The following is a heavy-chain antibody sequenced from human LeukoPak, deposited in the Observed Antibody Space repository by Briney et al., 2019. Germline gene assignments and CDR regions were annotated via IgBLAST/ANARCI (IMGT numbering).Heavy chain of an antibody. Sequence: PSETLSLTCAVSGDSITSCYYWAWIRQPPGKGLEWIGSIFHSGSTYLNPSLRSRVTISLNTSKNHFSLILSSMTAADTAVYYCARTSSVDTALVGVHWFDPWGQGTLVTVSS. V-gene: IGHV4-38-2*01. J-gene: IGHJ5*02. CDR2: IFHSGST. CDR1: GDSITSCYY. D-gene: IGHD5-18*01. CDR3: ARTSSVDTALVGVHWFDP.